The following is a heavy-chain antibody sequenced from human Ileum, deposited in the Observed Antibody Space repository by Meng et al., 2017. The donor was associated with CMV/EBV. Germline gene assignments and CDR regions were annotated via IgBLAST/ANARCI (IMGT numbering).Heavy chain of an antibody. J-gene: IGHJ5*02. V-gene: IGHV1-2*02. CDR3: AALGTYFDP. CDR1: GYTFSAYY. D-gene: IGHD1-1*01. CDR2: INPNTGVT. Sequence: VSRKASGYTFSAYYMYWVRQAPGKGLEWMGRINPNTGVTNYAQKFQGRVAMTRDTSINTAYMDLSGLTSDDTAIYYCAALGTYFDPWGQGTLVTVSS.